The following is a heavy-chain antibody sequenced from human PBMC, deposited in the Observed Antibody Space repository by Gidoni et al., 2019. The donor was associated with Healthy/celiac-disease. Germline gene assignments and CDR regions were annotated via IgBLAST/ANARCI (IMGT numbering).Heavy chain of an antibody. CDR2: ISYDGSNK. CDR3: ARERGRAVAVDY. V-gene: IGHV3-30-3*01. Sequence: QVQLVESGGGVVQPGRSLRLSCAASGFTFSSYAMHWVRQAPGKGLEWVAVISYDGSNKYYADSVKGRFTISRDNSKNTLYLQMNSLRAEDTAVYYCARERGRAVAVDYWGQGTLVTVSS. J-gene: IGHJ4*02. D-gene: IGHD6-19*01. CDR1: GFTFSSYA.